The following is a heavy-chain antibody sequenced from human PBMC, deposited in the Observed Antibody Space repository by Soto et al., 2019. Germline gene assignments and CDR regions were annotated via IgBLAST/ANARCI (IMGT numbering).Heavy chain of an antibody. J-gene: IGHJ4*02. CDR3: AKDRNYYDSSGYDY. Sequence: EVQLVESGGGLVQPGGSLRLSCSASGFTFNSYAMSWVRQAPGRGLEWVSTIIGSGGSTYYADSVKGRFSVSRDNSKNTLYLQMNSLRAEDTAVYYCAKDRNYYDSSGYDYWGQGTLVTVSS. V-gene: IGHV3-23*04. CDR2: IIGSGGST. D-gene: IGHD3-22*01. CDR1: GFTFNSYA.